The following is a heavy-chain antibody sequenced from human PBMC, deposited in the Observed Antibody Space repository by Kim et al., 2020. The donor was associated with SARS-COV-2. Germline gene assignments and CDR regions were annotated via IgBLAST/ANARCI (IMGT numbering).Heavy chain of an antibody. Sequence: VKGRFASSRDNAKNSLYLQMNSLRAEDTAVYYCARDSRVRGVMGGDYWGQGTLVTVSS. J-gene: IGHJ4*02. CDR3: ARDSRVRGVMGGDY. D-gene: IGHD3-10*01. V-gene: IGHV3-11*04.